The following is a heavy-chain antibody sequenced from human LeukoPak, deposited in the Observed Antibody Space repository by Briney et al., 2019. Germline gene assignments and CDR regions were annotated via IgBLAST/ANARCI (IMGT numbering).Heavy chain of an antibody. CDR3: ATPTGGY. D-gene: IGHD3-10*01. CDR2: INHSGST. J-gene: IGHJ4*02. CDR1: GGSFSGYY. V-gene: IGHV4-34*01. Sequence: PSETLSLTCAVYGGSFSGYYRSWIRLPPGKGLEWIGEINHSGSTNYNPSLKSRVTMSVDTSKNQFSLKLSSVTAADTAVYYCATPTGGYWGQGTLVIVSS.